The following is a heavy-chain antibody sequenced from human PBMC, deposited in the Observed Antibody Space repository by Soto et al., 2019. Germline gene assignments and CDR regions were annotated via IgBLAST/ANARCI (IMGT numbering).Heavy chain of an antibody. CDR1: GFTFSSYS. J-gene: IGHJ6*02. CDR3: ARDLTSDYDFWRGYSDYYYYYGMDV. V-gene: IGHV3-48*02. Sequence: PGGSLRLSCAASGFTFSSYSMNWVRQAPGKGLEWVSYISSSSSTIYYADSVKGRFTISRDNAKNSLYLQMNSLRDEDTAAYYCARDLTSDYDFWRGYSDYYYYYGMDVWGQGTTVTVSS. CDR2: ISSSSSTI. D-gene: IGHD3-3*01.